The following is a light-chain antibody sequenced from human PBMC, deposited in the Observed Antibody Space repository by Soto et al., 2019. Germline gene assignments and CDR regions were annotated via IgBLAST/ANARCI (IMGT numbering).Light chain of an antibody. CDR2: GAS. CDR1: QSVSNNY. Sequence: EIVLTQSPGSLALSPGERATLSCRASQSVSNNYLAWYQQKPGQAPRRLIYGASSRATAIPDRFSGSGSGTDFTLTISRLEPEDLAVYYRQRYGSSPGLFSFGPGTKVDSK. J-gene: IGKJ3*01. V-gene: IGKV3-20*01. CDR3: QRYGSSPGLFS.